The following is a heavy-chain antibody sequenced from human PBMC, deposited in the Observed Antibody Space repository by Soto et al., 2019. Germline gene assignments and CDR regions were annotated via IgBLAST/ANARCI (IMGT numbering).Heavy chain of an antibody. V-gene: IGHV1-69*13. J-gene: IGHJ4*02. CDR1: RYTFTSYD. CDR3: ARDLGQAFDY. D-gene: IGHD3-10*01. Sequence: SVKVSCKASRYTFTSYDINWVRQATGQGLEWMGWMNPIFGTANYAQKFQGRVTITADESTSTAYMELSSLRSEDTAVYYCARDLGQAFDYWGQGTLVTVSS. CDR2: MNPIFGTA.